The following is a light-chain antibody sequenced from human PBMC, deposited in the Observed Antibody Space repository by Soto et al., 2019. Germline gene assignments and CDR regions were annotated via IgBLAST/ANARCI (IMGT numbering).Light chain of an antibody. CDR2: SNN. Sequence: QSVLTQPPSVSGAPGQSVTISCTGSSSNIGAGYDVHWYQQLPGTAPKLIIYSNNNRPSGVPDRFSGSKSGTSASLAITGLQADDEADYYCQSYDSSLTGGIFGGGTKLTVL. CDR1: SSNIGAGYD. V-gene: IGLV1-40*01. CDR3: QSYDSSLTGGI. J-gene: IGLJ2*01.